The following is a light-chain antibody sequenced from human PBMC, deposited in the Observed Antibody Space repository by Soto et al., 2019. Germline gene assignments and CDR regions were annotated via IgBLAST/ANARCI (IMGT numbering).Light chain of an antibody. CDR1: QSVSSGY. Sequence: DIVLTQSPGTLSLSPGERATLSCRASQSVSSGYLAWYQQKPGQAPRLLIYGASSRATGIPDRFSGVGSGTDFTLTISRLEPEDFVVYYCQHYDTSPTWTFGQGTKVEIK. CDR2: GAS. CDR3: QHYDTSPTWT. J-gene: IGKJ1*01. V-gene: IGKV3-20*01.